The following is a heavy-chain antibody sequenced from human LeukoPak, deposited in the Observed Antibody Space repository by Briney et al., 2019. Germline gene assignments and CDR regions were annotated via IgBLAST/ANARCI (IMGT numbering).Heavy chain of an antibody. CDR1: GGSISSYY. CDR2: INYSGNT. CDR3: ASFSWGSGSYNQEAIWSWFDP. Sequence: SETLSLTCSVSGGSISSYYWSWIRQPPEKGLEWIGYINYSGNTNYNPSLKSRVTTSVDTSKNQFSLKLSSVTAADTAVYYCASFSWGSGSYNQEAIWSWFDPWGQGTLVTVSS. V-gene: IGHV4-59*08. J-gene: IGHJ5*02. D-gene: IGHD3-10*01.